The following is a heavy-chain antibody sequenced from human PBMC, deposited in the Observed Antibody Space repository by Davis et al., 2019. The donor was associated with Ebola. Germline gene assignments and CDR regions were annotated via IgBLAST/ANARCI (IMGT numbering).Heavy chain of an antibody. D-gene: IGHD3-22*01. V-gene: IGHV4-34*01. CDR2: INHSGST. J-gene: IGHJ5*02. Sequence: PSETLSLTCAVYGGSFSGYYWSWIRQPPGKGLEWIGEINHSGSTNYNPSLKSRVTISVDTSKNQFSLKLSSVTAADTAVYYCARPRSLLPSGDSGFDPWGQGTLVTVSS. CDR3: ARPRSLLPSGDSGFDP. CDR1: GGSFSGYY.